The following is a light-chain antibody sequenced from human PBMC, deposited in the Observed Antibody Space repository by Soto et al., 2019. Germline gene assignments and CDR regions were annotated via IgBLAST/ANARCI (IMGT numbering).Light chain of an antibody. CDR3: QQYRSTPLT. V-gene: IGKV4-1*01. CDR1: RSVLYSSNNKDF. J-gene: IGKJ4*01. CDR2: WAS. Sequence: DIVMTQSPDSLAVSLGERATINCKSSRSVLYSSNNKDFLAWYQQKPGQPPKLLIYWASTRESGVPDRFSGSGSGTDFTLTISSLQAEDVAIYYCQQYRSTPLTFGGGTKVEIK.